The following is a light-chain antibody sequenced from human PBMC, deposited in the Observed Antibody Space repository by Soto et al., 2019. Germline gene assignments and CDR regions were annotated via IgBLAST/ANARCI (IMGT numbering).Light chain of an antibody. V-gene: IGLV2-14*01. CDR2: VVS. CDR1: SSDVGGYNY. CDR3: SSYTSSSTL. J-gene: IGLJ1*01. Sequence: QSVLTQPASVSGSPGQSIAISCTGTSSDVGGYNYVSWHQQHPGKAPKVLISVVSNRPSGVSNRFSGSKSGNTASLTISGLQAEDEDDYYCSSYTSSSTLFGTGTQLTVL.